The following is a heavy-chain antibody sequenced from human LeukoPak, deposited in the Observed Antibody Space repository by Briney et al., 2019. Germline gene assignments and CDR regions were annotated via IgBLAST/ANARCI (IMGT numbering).Heavy chain of an antibody. CDR1: GFTFSDYY. CDR3: ARSIIRVAGTAWVY. CDR2: ISKTASDI. D-gene: IGHD6-19*01. J-gene: IGHJ4*02. V-gene: IGHV3-11*01. Sequence: GGSLRLSCAASGFTFSDYYMSWIRQAPGKGLEWVSYISKTASDIYYGDSVKGRFTTSRDNAKNSLYLQMNSLRAEDTAIYYCARSIIRVAGTAWVYWGQGTLVTVSS.